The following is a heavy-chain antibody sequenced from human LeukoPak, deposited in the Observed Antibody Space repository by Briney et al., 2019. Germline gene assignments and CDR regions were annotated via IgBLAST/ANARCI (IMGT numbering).Heavy chain of an antibody. Sequence: PGGSLRLSCAASGFTFRSSGMHWVRQAPGKGLEWVAFIQYRGRDKYYADSVKGRVTISRDNSKNTLYMEVNSLRAEDTAVYYCAREGGRTVAGTFDNWGQGTLVTVSS. V-gene: IGHV3-30*02. CDR3: AREGGRTVAGTFDN. CDR2: IQYRGRDK. CDR1: GFTFRSSG. J-gene: IGHJ4*02. D-gene: IGHD6-19*01.